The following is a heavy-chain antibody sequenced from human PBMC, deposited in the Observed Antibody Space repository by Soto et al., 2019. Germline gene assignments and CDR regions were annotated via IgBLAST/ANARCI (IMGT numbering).Heavy chain of an antibody. CDR3: PNLHPSIAANY. CDR2: IWYDGSNK. CDR1: GFTFSNYA. D-gene: IGHD6-13*01. Sequence: QVQLVESGGGVVQPGRSLRLSCAASGFTFSNYAMHWVRQAPGKGLEWVTVIWYDGSNKYYADSVKGRFTISRDNSKNTPYLQMNSLTAEDTAVYYWPNLHPSIAANYWVQGTLVTASS. V-gene: IGHV3-33*06. J-gene: IGHJ4*02.